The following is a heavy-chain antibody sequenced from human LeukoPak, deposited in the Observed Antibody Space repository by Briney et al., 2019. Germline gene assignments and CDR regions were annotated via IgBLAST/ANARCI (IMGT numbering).Heavy chain of an antibody. J-gene: IGHJ6*02. Sequence: PSETLSLTCTVSGGSISSSSYYWGWIRQPPGKGLEWIGSIYYTGSTYYNPSLKSRVTISVDTSKNQFSLKLSSVTAADTAVYYCARAQGIYYGMDVWGQGTTVTVSS. CDR2: IYYTGST. CDR3: ARAQGIYYGMDV. CDR1: GGSISSSSYY. V-gene: IGHV4-39*07. D-gene: IGHD6-13*01.